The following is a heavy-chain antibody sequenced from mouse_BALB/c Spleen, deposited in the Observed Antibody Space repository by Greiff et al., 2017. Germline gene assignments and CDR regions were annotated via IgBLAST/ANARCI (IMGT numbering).Heavy chain of an antibody. CDR2: ISTYYGNT. V-gene: IGHV1-67*01. D-gene: IGHD1-1*01. CDR3: ARADIYYYGSSGAY. Sequence: VQLQESGPELVRPGVSVKISCKGSGYTFTDYAMHWVKQSHAKSLEWIGVISTYYGNTNYNQKFKGKATMTVDKSSSTAYMELARLTSEDSAIYYCARADIYYYGSSGAYWGQGTLVTVSA. J-gene: IGHJ3*01. CDR1: GYTFTDYA.